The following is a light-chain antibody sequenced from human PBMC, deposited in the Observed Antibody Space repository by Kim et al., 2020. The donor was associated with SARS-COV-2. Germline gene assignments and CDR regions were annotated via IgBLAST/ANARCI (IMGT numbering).Light chain of an antibody. J-gene: IGLJ1*01. Sequence: PGQSITISCTGTSSDVGGYNYVSWYQQHPGKAPKLMIYDVSKRPSVVSNRFSGSKSGNTASLTISGLQAEDEADYYCSSYTSSNVFGTGTKVTVL. CDR2: DVS. V-gene: IGLV2-14*04. CDR1: SSDVGGYNY. CDR3: SSYTSSNV.